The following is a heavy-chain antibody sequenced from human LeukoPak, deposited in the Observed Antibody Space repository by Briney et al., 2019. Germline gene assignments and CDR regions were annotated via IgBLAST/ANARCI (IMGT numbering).Heavy chain of an antibody. CDR1: GFTFSSYG. CDR2: ISYDGSNK. J-gene: IGHJ6*04. V-gene: IGHV3-30*18. D-gene: IGHD6-19*01. CDR3: AKDRDEGWLYYYYYGMDV. Sequence: PGRSLRLSCAASGFTFSSYGMHWVRQAPGKGLEWVAVISYDGSNKYYADSVKGRFTISRDNSENTLYLQMNSLRAEDTAVYYCAKDRDEGWLYYYYYGMDVWGKGTTVTVSS.